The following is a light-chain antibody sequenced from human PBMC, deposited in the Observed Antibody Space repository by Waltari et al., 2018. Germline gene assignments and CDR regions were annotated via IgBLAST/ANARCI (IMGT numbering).Light chain of an antibody. CDR3: CSYVGGSRVL. Sequence: QSVLTQPASVSGSPGQSITISCPGTRSDIGAYNFVSWFQQLPAQAPRLLISEATKRPSGVSYRFSGSKSGNTASLSISDLQAEDEADYYCCSYVGGSRVLFGGGTKLTV. J-gene: IGLJ2*01. CDR2: EAT. CDR1: RSDIGAYNF. V-gene: IGLV2-23*01.